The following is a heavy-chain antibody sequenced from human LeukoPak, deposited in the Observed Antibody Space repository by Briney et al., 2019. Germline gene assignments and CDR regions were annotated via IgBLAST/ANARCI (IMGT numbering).Heavy chain of an antibody. CDR3: ARVDYYDSSGHSYYGMDV. CDR1: GDSFSSNSAA. J-gene: IGHJ6*02. CDR2: TYYRSNWYN. D-gene: IGHD3-22*01. Sequence: PSQTLSLTCAISGDSFSSNSAAWNWIRQSPSRGLEWLGRTYYRSNWYNDYAVSVKSRITINPDTSKNQFSLQLNSVTPEDTAVYYCARVDYYDSSGHSYYGMDVWGQGTTVTVSS. V-gene: IGHV6-1*01.